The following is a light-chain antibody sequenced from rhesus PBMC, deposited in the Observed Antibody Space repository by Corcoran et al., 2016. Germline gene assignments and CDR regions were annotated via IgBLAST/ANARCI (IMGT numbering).Light chain of an antibody. CDR3: QQYNISPRT. V-gene: IGKV1-22*01. CDR2: KAS. Sequence: DIQMTQSPSSLSASVGDTVTITCRASPSISNWLAWYQQKPGKAPNLLIYKASTLQSGVPSRFSGRGSGTDFTLTISSLQSEDFATYYCQQYNISPRTFGQGTKVEIK. CDR1: PSISNW. J-gene: IGKJ1*01.